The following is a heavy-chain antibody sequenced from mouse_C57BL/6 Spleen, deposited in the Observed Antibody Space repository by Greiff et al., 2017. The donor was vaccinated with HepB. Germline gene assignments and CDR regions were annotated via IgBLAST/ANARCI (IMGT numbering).Heavy chain of an antibody. J-gene: IGHJ2*01. V-gene: IGHV1-50*01. CDR2: IDPSDSYT. CDR3: ARKSNYYGRDYFDY. D-gene: IGHD1-1*01. Sequence: QVQLQQPGAELVKPGASVKLSCKASGYTFTSYWMQWVKQRPGQGLEWIGEIDPSDSYTNYNQKFKGKATLTVDTSSSTAYMQLSSLTSEDSAVYYCARKSNYYGRDYFDYWGQGTTLTVSS. CDR1: GYTFTSYW.